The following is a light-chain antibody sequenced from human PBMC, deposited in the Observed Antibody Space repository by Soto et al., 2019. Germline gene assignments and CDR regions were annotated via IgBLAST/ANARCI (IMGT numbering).Light chain of an antibody. CDR2: EVT. CDR3: SSYTSTSTGV. Sequence: QSVLAQPPAASGSPGQSVTISCTGTSSDVGGYNYVSWYQQHPGKAPKLMIYEVTKRPSGVPDRFSASKSDNTASLTVSGLQAEDEADYYCSSYTSTSTGVFGTGTKVTVL. V-gene: IGLV2-8*01. J-gene: IGLJ1*01. CDR1: SSDVGGYNY.